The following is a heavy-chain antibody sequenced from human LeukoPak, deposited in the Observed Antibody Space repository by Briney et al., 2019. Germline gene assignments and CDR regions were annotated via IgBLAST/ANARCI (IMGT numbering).Heavy chain of an antibody. CDR3: ARVRYDSGWYDY. Sequence: GGSLRLSCAASGFTFSAYAMAWVRQAPGKGLECVSHITTGGSSIFYADSVKGRFTISRDNAKNSLYLQMNSLRAEDAAVYYCARVRYDSGWYDYWGQGALVTVSS. V-gene: IGHV3-48*04. D-gene: IGHD6-19*01. J-gene: IGHJ4*02. CDR1: GFTFSAYA. CDR2: ITTGGSSI.